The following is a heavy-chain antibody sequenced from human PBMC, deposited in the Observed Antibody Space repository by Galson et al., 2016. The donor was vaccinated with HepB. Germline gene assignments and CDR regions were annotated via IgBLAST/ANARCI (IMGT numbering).Heavy chain of an antibody. CDR1: GFTFSSYE. CDR2: ISSSGSTI. J-gene: IGHJ4*02. CDR3: ARGYGPLSIAAAGTVCGY. Sequence: SLRLSCAASGFTFSSYEMNWVRQAPGKGLEWVSYISSSGSTICYADSVKGRFTISRDNAKNSLYLQMNSLRAEDTAVYYCARGYGPLSIAAAGTVCGYWGQGTLVTVAS. V-gene: IGHV3-48*03. D-gene: IGHD6-13*01.